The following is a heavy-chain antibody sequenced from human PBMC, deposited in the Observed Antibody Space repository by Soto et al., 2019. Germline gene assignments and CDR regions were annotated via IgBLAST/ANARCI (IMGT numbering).Heavy chain of an antibody. CDR1: GFTFSSYG. CDR3: ARESPWRGGYFDY. Sequence: GGSLRLSCAASGFTFSSYGMHWVRQAPGKGLEWVALIWYDGSNKYYADSVKGRFTISRDNFKNTLYVQMNSLRAEDTAVYYCARESPWRGGYFDYWGQGTLVTVSS. D-gene: IGHD3-10*01. V-gene: IGHV3-33*01. CDR2: IWYDGSNK. J-gene: IGHJ4*02.